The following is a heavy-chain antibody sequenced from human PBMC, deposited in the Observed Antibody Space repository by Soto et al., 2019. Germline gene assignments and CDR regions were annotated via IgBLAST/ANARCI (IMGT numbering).Heavy chain of an antibody. Sequence: PSETLSLTCAVSGYSISSGYYWGWIRQPPGKGLEWIGSIYHSGSTYYNPSLKSRVTISVDTSKNQFSLKLSSVTAADTAVYYCARVPTDYYGSGTFDYWGQGTLVTVSS. V-gene: IGHV4-38-2*01. D-gene: IGHD3-10*01. J-gene: IGHJ4*02. CDR2: IYHSGST. CDR3: ARVPTDYYGSGTFDY. CDR1: GYSISSGYY.